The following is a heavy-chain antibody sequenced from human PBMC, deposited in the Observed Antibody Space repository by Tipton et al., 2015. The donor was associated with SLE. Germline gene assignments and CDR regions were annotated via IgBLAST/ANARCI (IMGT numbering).Heavy chain of an antibody. CDR2: IRYDGSNR. V-gene: IGHV3-33*08. CDR1: GFSFELYG. Sequence: SLRLSCAASGFSFELYGMHWVRQAPGKGLEWLAFIRYDGSNRYHADSVKGRFTISRDNAKNSLYLQMNSLRAEDTAVYYCARDKQLVNYYYYMDVWGKGTTVTVSS. CDR3: ARDKQLVNYYYYMDV. J-gene: IGHJ6*03. D-gene: IGHD6-13*01.